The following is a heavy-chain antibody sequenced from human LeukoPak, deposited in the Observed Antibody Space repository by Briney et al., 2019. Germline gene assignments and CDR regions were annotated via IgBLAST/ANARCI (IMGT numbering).Heavy chain of an antibody. CDR2: INHSGST. D-gene: IGHD4-17*01. Sequence: SETLSLTCAVYGGSFSGYYWSWIRQPPGKGLEWIGEINHSGSTNYNPSLKSRVTISVDTSKNQFSLKLSSVTAADTAVYYCARETVSVGVDYWGQGTLVTVSS. J-gene: IGHJ4*02. V-gene: IGHV4-34*01. CDR3: ARETVSVGVDY. CDR1: GGSFSGYY.